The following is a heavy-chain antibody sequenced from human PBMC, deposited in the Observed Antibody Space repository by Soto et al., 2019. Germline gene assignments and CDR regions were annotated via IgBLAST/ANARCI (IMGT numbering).Heavy chain of an antibody. D-gene: IGHD1-26*01. V-gene: IGHV1-69*01. CDR3: ARGWALPTFDI. CDR1: GGTFSSYA. CDR2: IIPMFGLP. Sequence: QVQLVQSGAEVKKPGSSVKVSCKSSGGTFSSYAFTWVRQAPRQGLEWMGAIIPMFGLPKHSQNFQGRLTITADESTTTAHMELSSLKSEDTAIYYCARGWALPTFDIWGQGTMVTVSS. J-gene: IGHJ3*02.